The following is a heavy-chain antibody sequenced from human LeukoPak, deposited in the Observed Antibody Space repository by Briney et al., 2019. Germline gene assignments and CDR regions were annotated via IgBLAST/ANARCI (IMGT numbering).Heavy chain of an antibody. CDR3: ARGGYCGGGSCYPAHLNS. CDR2: VWNDGSNK. CDR1: GFILSTYG. J-gene: IGHJ5*02. V-gene: IGHV3-33*01. Sequence: GGSLRLSCAASGFILSTYGMDWVRQAPGKGLEWVAGVWNDGSNKYYADSVKGRFTIYRDNSKNTLYLQMNSLRAEDTAVYYCARGGYCGGGSCYPAHLNSWGQGTLVTVSS. D-gene: IGHD2-15*01.